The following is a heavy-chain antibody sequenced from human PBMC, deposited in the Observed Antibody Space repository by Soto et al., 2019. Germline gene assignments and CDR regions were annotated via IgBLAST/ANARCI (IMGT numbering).Heavy chain of an antibody. Sequence: EVQLLESGGGLVQPGGSLRLSCASSGFTFINYAMSWVRQAPWKGLEWVSTVSSGDCSTYYADSVKGRFTISRDNSNSALYMQMTCLRFGNTAIYYCTTGILVEPPGTRTFDIRGQATVIIVSS. V-gene: IGHV3-23*01. J-gene: IGHJ3*02. CDR1: GFTFINYA. CDR2: VSSGDCST. D-gene: IGHD6-13*01. CDR3: TTGILVEPPGTRTFDI.